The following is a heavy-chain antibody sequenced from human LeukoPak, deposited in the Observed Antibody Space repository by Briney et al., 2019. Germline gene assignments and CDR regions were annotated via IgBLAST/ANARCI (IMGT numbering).Heavy chain of an antibody. CDR3: ARDPGGAFDY. J-gene: IGHJ4*02. Sequence: GGSLRLSCAASGFTFSSYEMNWVRQAPGKGLEWVSHISSSGSTIYYADSVKGRFTISRDNAKNSLYLQMNSLRAEDTAVYYCARDPGGAFDYWGQGTLVTVSS. D-gene: IGHD3-16*01. CDR2: ISSSGSTI. CDR1: GFTFSSYE. V-gene: IGHV3-48*03.